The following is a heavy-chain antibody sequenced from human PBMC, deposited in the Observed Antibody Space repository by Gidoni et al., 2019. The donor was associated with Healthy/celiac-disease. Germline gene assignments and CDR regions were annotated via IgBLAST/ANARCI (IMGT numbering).Heavy chain of an antibody. CDR1: GFTFSSYA. CDR3: AREPVAAAGPFDY. D-gene: IGHD2-15*01. Sequence: GGGVVQPGRSLRLSRAASGFTFSSYAMHWVRQAPGKWLEWVAVISYDGSNKYYADSVKGRFTISRENSKNTLYLQLNSRRSEDTAVYYCAREPVAAAGPFDYWCQGTLVTVSS. V-gene: IGHV3-30-3*01. J-gene: IGHJ4*02. CDR2: ISYDGSNK.